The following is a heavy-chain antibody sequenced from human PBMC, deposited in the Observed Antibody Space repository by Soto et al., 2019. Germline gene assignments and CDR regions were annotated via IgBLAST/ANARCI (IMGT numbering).Heavy chain of an antibody. CDR1: GFTFRSYA. J-gene: IGHJ4*02. CDR3: ARDRAYFDWLISYYFDY. CDR2: IWYDGSKK. D-gene: IGHD3-9*01. Sequence: GGSLRLSCAASGFTFRSYAMHWVRQAPGKGVEWVAVIWYDGSKKYYADSVKGRFTISRDNSKNTPYLQMNSLRAEDTAVYYCARDRAYFDWLISYYFDYWGQGTLVTVSS. V-gene: IGHV3-33*01.